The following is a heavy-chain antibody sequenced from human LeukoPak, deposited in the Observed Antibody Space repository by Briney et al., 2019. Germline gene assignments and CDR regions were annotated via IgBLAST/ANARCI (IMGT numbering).Heavy chain of an antibody. CDR1: GGSISSGGYY. D-gene: IGHD4-17*01. Sequence: SSQTLSLTCTVSGGSISSGGYYWSWIRQHPGKGLEWIGYIYYSGSTNYNPSLKSRVTISVDTSKNQFSLKLSSVTAADTAVYYCAGGVIGDYGGNPHWFDPWGQGTLVTVSS. CDR3: AGGVIGDYGGNPHWFDP. CDR2: IYYSGST. J-gene: IGHJ5*02. V-gene: IGHV4-31*03.